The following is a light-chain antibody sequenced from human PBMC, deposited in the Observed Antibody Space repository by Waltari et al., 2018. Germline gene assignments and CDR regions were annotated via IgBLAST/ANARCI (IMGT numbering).Light chain of an antibody. J-gene: IGKJ1*01. CDR2: WAS. V-gene: IGKV4-1*01. Sequence: DIVMTQSPDSLAVSLGERATINCKSSQTILYSTNNRNYLAWYQKKPGQPLKVIISWASNRESGVPDRFSGGGSATDFSLTSSSLQAEDVAVYYCQQYYTHPPRTFGQGTKVQVK. CDR3: QQYYTHPPRT. CDR1: QTILYSTNNRNY.